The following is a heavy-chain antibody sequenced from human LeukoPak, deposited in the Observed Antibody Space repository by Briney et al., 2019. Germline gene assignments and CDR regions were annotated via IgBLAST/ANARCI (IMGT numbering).Heavy chain of an antibody. CDR3: ANDPYGSRAGVCLYMDV. Sequence: GGSLRLSCAASGFTFSSYGMHWVRQAPGKGLEWVAFIRYDGSNKYYADSVKGRFTISRDNSKNTLYLQMNSLRAEDTAVYYCANDPYGSRAGVCLYMDVWGKGTTVTVSS. D-gene: IGHD6-13*01. CDR2: IRYDGSNK. V-gene: IGHV3-30*02. J-gene: IGHJ6*03. CDR1: GFTFSSYG.